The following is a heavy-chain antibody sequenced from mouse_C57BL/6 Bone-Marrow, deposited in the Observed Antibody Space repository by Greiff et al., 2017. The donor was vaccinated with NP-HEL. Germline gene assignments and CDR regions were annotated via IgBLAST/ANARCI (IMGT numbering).Heavy chain of an antibody. CDR1: GFTFSDYG. D-gene: IGHD2-3*01. V-gene: IGHV5-17*01. CDR3: ARNDGYYVDAMDY. J-gene: IGHJ4*01. Sequence: EVKLVESGGGLVKPGGSLKLSCAASGFTFSDYGMHWVRQAPEKGLEWVAYISSGSSTIYYADTVKGRFTISRENAKNTLFLQMTSLSSEYTAMYYCARNDGYYVDAMDYWGQGTSVTVSS. CDR2: ISSGSSTI.